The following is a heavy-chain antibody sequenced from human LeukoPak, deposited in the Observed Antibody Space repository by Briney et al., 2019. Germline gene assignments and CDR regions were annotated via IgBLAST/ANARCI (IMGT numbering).Heavy chain of an antibody. CDR2: ISSSGSTI. V-gene: IGHV3-48*03. D-gene: IGHD3-9*01. CDR3: ARGGGSYDILTGDYKPHDY. CDR1: GFTFSSYE. Sequence: GGSLRLSCAASGFTFSSYEMNWVRQAAGKGLEWVSYISSSGSTIYYADSVKGRFTISRDNAKNTLYLQMNSLRAEDTAVYYCARGGGSYDILTGDYKPHDYWGQGTLVTVSS. J-gene: IGHJ4*02.